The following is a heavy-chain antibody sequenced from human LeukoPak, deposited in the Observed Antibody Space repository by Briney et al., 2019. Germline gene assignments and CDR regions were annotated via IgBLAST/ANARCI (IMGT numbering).Heavy chain of an antibody. CDR1: GGSISSYY. Sequence: SETLSLTCTVSGGSISSYYWSWIRQPPGKGLEWIGYIYYSGSTNYNPSLKSRVTISVDTSKNQYSLKLSSVTAADTAVYYCARLGVAGLYYYYGMDVWGQGTTVTVSS. D-gene: IGHD6-19*01. CDR2: IYYSGST. V-gene: IGHV4-59*08. J-gene: IGHJ6*02. CDR3: ARLGVAGLYYYYGMDV.